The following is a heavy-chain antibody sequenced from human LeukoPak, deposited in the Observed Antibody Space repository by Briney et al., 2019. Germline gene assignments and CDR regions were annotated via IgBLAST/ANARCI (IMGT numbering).Heavy chain of an antibody. CDR2: ISYDGSNK. J-gene: IGHJ4*02. CDR1: GLSFSSYG. V-gene: IGHV3-30*03. D-gene: IGHD3-10*01. Sequence: GTSLRLSCVASGLSFSSYGMHWVRQAPGKGLEWVAVISYDGSNKYYADSVKGRFTISRDNSKNTLYLQMNSLRAEDTAVYYCATLPRDRGPQNVTLDYWGQGTLVTVSS. CDR3: ATLPRDRGPQNVTLDY.